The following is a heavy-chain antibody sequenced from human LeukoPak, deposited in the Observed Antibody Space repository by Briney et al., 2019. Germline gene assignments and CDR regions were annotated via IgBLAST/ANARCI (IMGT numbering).Heavy chain of an antibody. CDR3: ARSWEQSIDY. CDR2: INPNSGGT. J-gene: IGHJ4*02. Sequence: ASVKVSCKASGYTSTGYYMHWVRQAPGQGLEWMGWINPNSGGTNCAQKFQGRVTMTRDTSISTAYMELSRLRSDDTAVYYCARSWEQSIDYWGRGTLVTVSS. CDR1: GYTSTGYY. V-gene: IGHV1-2*02. D-gene: IGHD1-26*01.